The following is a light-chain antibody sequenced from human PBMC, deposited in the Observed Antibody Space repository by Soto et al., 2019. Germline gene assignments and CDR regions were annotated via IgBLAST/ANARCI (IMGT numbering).Light chain of an antibody. CDR3: AIWDDSVDGWV. V-gene: IGLV1-36*01. CDR2: YDD. Sequence: QSVLTQPPSVSEAPGQRVTISCSGSNVGNKAVNWYQQLPGKAPKLLLYYDDMLSSGVSDRFSGSKSGTSASLAISGLQNDDDGDYYCAIWDDSVDGWVFGRGTKLTVL. CDR1: NVGNKA. J-gene: IGLJ3*02.